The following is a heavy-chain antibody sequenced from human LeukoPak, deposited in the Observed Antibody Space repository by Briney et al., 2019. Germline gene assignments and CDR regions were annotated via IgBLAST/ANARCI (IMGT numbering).Heavy chain of an antibody. CDR3: ARDYYDSSGYYSWFDP. CDR1: GYTLTELS. Sequence: ASVKVSCKVSGYTLTELSMHWVRQAPGKGLEWMGGFDPEDGETIYAQKFQGRVTMTEDTSTDTAYMELRSLRSDDTAVYYCARDYYDSSGYYSWFDPWGQGTLVTVSS. CDR2: FDPEDGET. V-gene: IGHV1-24*01. J-gene: IGHJ5*02. D-gene: IGHD3-22*01.